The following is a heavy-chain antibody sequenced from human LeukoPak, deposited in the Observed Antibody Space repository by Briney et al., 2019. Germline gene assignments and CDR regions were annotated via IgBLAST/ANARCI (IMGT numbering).Heavy chain of an antibody. CDR1: GFTFSSYS. J-gene: IGHJ5*02. V-gene: IGHV3-48*01. CDR3: AKDMTTGYSSGWYRRGFDP. Sequence: GGSLRLSCAASGFTFSSYSMNWVRQAPGKGLEWVSYISSSSSTIYYADSVKGRFTISRDNAKNSLYLQMNSLRAEDTALYYCAKDMTTGYSSGWYRRGFDPWGQGTLVTVSS. D-gene: IGHD6-19*01. CDR2: ISSSSSTI.